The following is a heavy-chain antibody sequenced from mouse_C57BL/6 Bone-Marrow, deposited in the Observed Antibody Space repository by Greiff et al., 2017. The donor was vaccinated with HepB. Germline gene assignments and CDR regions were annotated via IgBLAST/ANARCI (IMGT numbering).Heavy chain of an antibody. V-gene: IGHV1-55*01. CDR3: ARSERCGLPLAY. J-gene: IGHJ3*01. CDR1: GYTFTSYW. CDR2: IYPGSGST. D-gene: IGHD2-4*01. Sequence: QVQLKQPGAELVKPGASVKMSCKASGYTFTSYWITWVKQRPGQGLEWIGDIYPGSGSTNYNEKFKSEATLTVDTSSSTAYMQLGSLTSEDSAVYYCARSERCGLPLAYWGQGTLVTVSA.